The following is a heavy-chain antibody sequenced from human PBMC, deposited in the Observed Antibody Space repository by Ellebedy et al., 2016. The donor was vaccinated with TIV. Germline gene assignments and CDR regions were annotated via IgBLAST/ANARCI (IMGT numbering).Heavy chain of an antibody. J-gene: IGHJ6*02. CDR1: GFTFSDYY. D-gene: IGHD6-6*01. Sequence: GESLKISXAASGFTFSDYYMSWIRQAPGKGLEWVSYISSSGSTIYYADPVKGRFTISRDNAKNSLYLQMNSLRAEDTAVYYCASVGIAARLWGQGTTVTVSS. CDR3: ASVGIAARL. CDR2: ISSSGSTI. V-gene: IGHV3-11*01.